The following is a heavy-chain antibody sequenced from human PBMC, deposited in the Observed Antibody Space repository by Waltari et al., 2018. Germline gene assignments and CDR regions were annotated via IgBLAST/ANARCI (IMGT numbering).Heavy chain of an antibody. J-gene: IGHJ3*02. CDR2: IYHSGST. CDR1: GYSTSSGYY. CDR3: ASSDSSGYHPDAFDI. D-gene: IGHD3-22*01. Sequence: QVQLQESGPGLVKPSETLSLTCAVSGYSTSSGYYWGWIRQPPGKGLEWIGSIYHSGSTYYNPSLKSRVTISVDTSKNQFSLKLSSVTAADTAVYYCASSDSSGYHPDAFDIWGQGTMVTVSS. V-gene: IGHV4-38-2*01.